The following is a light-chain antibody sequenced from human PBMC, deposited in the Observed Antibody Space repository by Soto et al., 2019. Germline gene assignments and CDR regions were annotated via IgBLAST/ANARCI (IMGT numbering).Light chain of an antibody. J-gene: IGLJ1*01. Sequence: QSVLTQPPSVSGAPGQRVTISCTGSSSNIGAGYDVHWYQQLPGTAPKLLIYGNSNRPSGVPDRFSGSKSGTSASLAITGLQAEDEAGYYCQSYDSSLSAVFGTGTKVTVL. CDR1: SSNIGAGYD. CDR3: QSYDSSLSAV. CDR2: GNS. V-gene: IGLV1-40*01.